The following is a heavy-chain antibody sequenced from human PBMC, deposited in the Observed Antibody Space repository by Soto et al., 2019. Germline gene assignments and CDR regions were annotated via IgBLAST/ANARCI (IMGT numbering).Heavy chain of an antibody. D-gene: IGHD2-2*01. J-gene: IGHJ6*02. CDR3: ARSQGSSTSLEIYYYYYYGMDV. CDR1: GGTFGSYA. Sequence: QVQLVQSGAEVKKPGSSVKVSCKASGGTFGSYAISWVRQAPGQGLEWMGGIIPIPGTANYAQKFQGRVTSAADESTSTAYMELSSLRSADTAVYSCARSQGSSTSLEIYYYYYYGMDVWGQGTTVTVSS. V-gene: IGHV1-69*01. CDR2: IIPIPGTA.